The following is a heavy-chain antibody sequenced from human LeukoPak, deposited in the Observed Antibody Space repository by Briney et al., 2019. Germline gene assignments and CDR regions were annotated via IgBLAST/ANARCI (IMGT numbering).Heavy chain of an antibody. CDR1: GFTFSSYA. Sequence: GGSLRLSCAASGFTFSSYAMHWVRQAPGKGLEWVAVISYDGSNKYYADSVKGRFTISRDNSKNTLYLQMNSLRAEDTAVYYCARDLDYCSGGSCYPEPTFDIWGQGTVVTVSS. V-gene: IGHV3-30-3*01. CDR2: ISYDGSNK. J-gene: IGHJ3*02. CDR3: ARDLDYCSGGSCYPEPTFDI. D-gene: IGHD2-15*01.